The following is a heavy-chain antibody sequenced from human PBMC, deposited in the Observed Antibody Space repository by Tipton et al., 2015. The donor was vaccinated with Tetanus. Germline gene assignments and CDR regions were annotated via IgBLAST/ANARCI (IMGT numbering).Heavy chain of an antibody. CDR2: IYPGDSDT. J-gene: IGHJ4*02. Sequence: MQLVQSGGEVKKPGESLKISCKGSGYIFNNYWIGWVRQKPGKGLEWMGIIYPGDSDTRYSPSFQGQVTISVDKSINTAYLHWSSLKASDTSMFYCARAHCTDGVCNFDFWGQGALVTVAS. CDR1: GYIFNNYW. CDR3: ARAHCTDGVCNFDF. V-gene: IGHV5-51*01. D-gene: IGHD2-8*01.